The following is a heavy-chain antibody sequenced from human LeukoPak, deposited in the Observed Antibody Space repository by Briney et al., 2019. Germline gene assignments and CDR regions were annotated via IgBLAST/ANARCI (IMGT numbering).Heavy chain of an antibody. Sequence: ASVKVSCKASGYTFTDYYVHWVRQAPGQGLEWMGWINADNGDTNYAQKFQGRVTMTRDTSISTAYMDLTRLRSDDTAVYYCARVSPIYQLFFWFDPWGQGTLVTVSS. V-gene: IGHV1-2*02. CDR3: ARVSPIYQLFFWFDP. CDR2: INADNGDT. D-gene: IGHD2-2*01. J-gene: IGHJ5*02. CDR1: GYTFTDYY.